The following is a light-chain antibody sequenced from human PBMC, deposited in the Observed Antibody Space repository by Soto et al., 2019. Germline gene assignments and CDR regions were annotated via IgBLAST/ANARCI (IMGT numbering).Light chain of an antibody. Sequence: QPVLTQSPSASASLGASVRLTCTLSSGHSTYSIAWHQQQPEKGPRFLMNLNSDGSLSKGDGIPDCFSGSTSGAERYLTISSLQSEDEADYYCQTWGPGFRVFGGGTQLTVL. J-gene: IGLJ2*01. CDR1: SGHSTYS. CDR2: LNSDGSL. V-gene: IGLV4-69*01. CDR3: QTWGPGFRV.